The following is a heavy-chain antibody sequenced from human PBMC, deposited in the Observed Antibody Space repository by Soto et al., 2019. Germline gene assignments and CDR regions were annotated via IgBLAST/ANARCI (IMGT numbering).Heavy chain of an antibody. D-gene: IGHD6-19*01. J-gene: IGHJ4*02. CDR2: IWYDGSNK. Sequence: PGGSLRLSCAASGFTFSSYGMHWVRQAPGKGLEWVAVIWYDGSNKYYADSVKGRFTISRDNSKNTLDLQMNSLRAEDTAVYYCARDQAPYSSGWYISPIDYWGQGTLVTVSS. CDR1: GFTFSSYG. CDR3: ARDQAPYSSGWYISPIDY. V-gene: IGHV3-33*01.